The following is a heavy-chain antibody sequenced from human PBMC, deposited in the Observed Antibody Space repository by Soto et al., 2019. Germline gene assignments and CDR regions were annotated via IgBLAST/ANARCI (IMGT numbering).Heavy chain of an antibody. J-gene: IGHJ5*02. CDR1: GYTFTSYG. CDR3: ARAVVGGTVWGNWFAP. Sequence: ASVKLSCKASGYTFTSYGISWVRQAPGQGLEWMGWISAYNGNTNYAQKLQGRVTMTTDTSTSTAYMELRSLRSDDTAVYYCARAVVGGTVWGNWFAPWGQGTLVTVSS. V-gene: IGHV1-18*01. D-gene: IGHD6-19*01. CDR2: ISAYNGNT.